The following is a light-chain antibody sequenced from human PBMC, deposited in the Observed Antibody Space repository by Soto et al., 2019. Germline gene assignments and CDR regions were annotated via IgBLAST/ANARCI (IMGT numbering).Light chain of an antibody. Sequence: QLVLTQSPSASASLGASVKLTCTLSSGHSSYAIAWHQQQPEKGPRYLMNLNIDGSHTKGDGIPDRFSGSSSGAERYLTISSLQYEDEADYYCQTWGTGIVVFGGGTKLTVL. CDR1: SGHSSYA. J-gene: IGLJ2*01. V-gene: IGLV4-69*01. CDR2: LNIDGSH. CDR3: QTWGTGIVV.